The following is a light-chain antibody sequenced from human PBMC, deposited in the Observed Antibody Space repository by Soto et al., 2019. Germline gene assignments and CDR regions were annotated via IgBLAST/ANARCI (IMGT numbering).Light chain of an antibody. J-gene: IGLJ1*01. CDR1: SSDVGGYNY. Sequence: QSVLTQPRSVSGSPGQSVTISCTGTSSDVGGYNYVSWYRQHPGKAPKLMIYDVSKRPSGVPDRFSGSKSANTASLTISGLQAEDEADYYCCSYAGSYTLYVFGTGTKVTVL. CDR3: CSYAGSYTLYV. CDR2: DVS. V-gene: IGLV2-11*01.